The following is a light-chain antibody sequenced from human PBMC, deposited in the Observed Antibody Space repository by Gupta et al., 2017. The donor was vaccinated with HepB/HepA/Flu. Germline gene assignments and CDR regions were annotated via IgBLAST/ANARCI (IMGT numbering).Light chain of an antibody. CDR3: QQYNSLWT. Sequence: DIQMTQSPSTLSASVGDSVTITCRASERIGSWLAWYQQKPGKAPKLLIYKASNLETGVPSRFNGSGSGKEFTLTISRLQPDDFATYYCQQYNSLWTFGQGTKVEIK. CDR2: KAS. CDR1: ERIGSW. V-gene: IGKV1-5*03. J-gene: IGKJ1*01.